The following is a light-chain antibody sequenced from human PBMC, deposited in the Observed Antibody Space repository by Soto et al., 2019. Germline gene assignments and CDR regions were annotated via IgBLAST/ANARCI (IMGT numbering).Light chain of an antibody. J-gene: IGKJ5*01. Sequence: EIVLTQSPATLSLSPGERATLSWRASQSISSFLVWSQQEPGRAPRLLMYDASTRATGFPARFSGSGSGTEFTLTFCSLQSEDFAVYYCQQYNNWPRITFGQGTRLEIK. CDR2: DAS. CDR1: QSISSF. V-gene: IGKV3-15*01. CDR3: QQYNNWPRIT.